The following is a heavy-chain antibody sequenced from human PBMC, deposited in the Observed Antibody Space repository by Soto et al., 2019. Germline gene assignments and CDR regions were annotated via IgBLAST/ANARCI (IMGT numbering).Heavy chain of an antibody. CDR2: IYYTWDG. D-gene: IGHD1-7*01. V-gene: IGHV4-30-4*08. CDR1: VASIASGDYY. J-gene: IGHJ4*02. CDR3: VGTGTMVDY. Sequence: SSETLSLTCSVSVASIASGDYYLSWVRQPPGKGLEWIGYIYYTWDGDYNPSLESRLSISLDSSNNQFSLELRSVSAADTAIYYCVGTGTMVDYWGQGTMVTVSS.